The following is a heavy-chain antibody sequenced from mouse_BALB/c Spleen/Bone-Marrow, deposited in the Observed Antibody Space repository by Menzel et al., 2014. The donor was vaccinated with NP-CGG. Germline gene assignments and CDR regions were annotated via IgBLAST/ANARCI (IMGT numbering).Heavy chain of an antibody. J-gene: IGHJ1*01. CDR2: IDPANVNT. V-gene: IGHV14-3*02. CDR1: GFNIKDTY. D-gene: IGHD2-14*01. CDR3: ASYRYAWYFDV. Sequence: EVQLQQSGAELVKPGASVKLSCTASGFNIKDTYMHWVKQMPEQGLEWIGRIDPANVNTKYDPKFQGKATITADTSSNTAYLQISSLTSEDPAVYYCASYRYAWYFDVWGAGAPVTVSS.